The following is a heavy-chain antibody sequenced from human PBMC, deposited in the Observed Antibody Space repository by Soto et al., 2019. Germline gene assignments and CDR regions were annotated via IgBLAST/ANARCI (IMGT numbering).Heavy chain of an antibody. D-gene: IGHD2-2*01. Sequence: EVQLVESGGGSVQPGGSLRLSCAASGFTFSDHYMDWVRQAPGKGLAWAGRLRNRANSYGTDYAAAVKGRFTISRDDSRNSLDRQMSSLRTEDTAVYYCVRVRLGASTRVFDYWGQGTLVTVSS. CDR1: GFTFSDHY. J-gene: IGHJ4*02. CDR3: VRVRLGASTRVFDY. V-gene: IGHV3-72*01. CDR2: LRNRANSYGT.